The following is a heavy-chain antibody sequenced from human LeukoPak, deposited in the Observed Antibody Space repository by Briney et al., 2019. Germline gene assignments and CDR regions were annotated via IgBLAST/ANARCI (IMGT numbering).Heavy chain of an antibody. CDR3: ARHVGSSWSFDY. D-gene: IGHD6-13*01. CDR1: GGSIXSGGXY. J-gene: IGHJ4*02. Sequence: PSETLSLTCTVSGGSIXSGGXYXSXIRQXXGKGLXWIGYIYSNGRGAYYNPSLKSRVTISVDTSQNQFSLNLNSVTAADTAVYYCARHVGSSWSFDYWGQGTLVTVSS. V-gene: IGHV4-31*03. CDR2: IYSNGRGA.